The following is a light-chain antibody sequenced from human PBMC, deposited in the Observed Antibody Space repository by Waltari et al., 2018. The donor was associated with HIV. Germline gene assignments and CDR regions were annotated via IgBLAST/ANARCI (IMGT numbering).Light chain of an antibody. CDR3: QVWDDEFLN. V-gene: IGLV3-9*03. CDR1: AGRDGS. CDR2: ERN. J-gene: IGLJ2*01. Sequence: ELSQPRSISVSAGQRVSISCRGAAGRDGSPWWYQKKAGQSPQLIINERNRRPSGVSKRFSASMSGDTTTLCISGSQSVDEADYFCQVWDDEFLNFGGGTRLTVL.